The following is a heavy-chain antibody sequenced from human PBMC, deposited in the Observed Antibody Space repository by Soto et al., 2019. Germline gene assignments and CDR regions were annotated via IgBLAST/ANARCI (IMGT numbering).Heavy chain of an antibody. V-gene: IGHV3-64D*06. Sequence: PGGSLRLSCSASGFTFSSYAMHWVRQAPGKGLEYVSAISSNGGSTYYADSVKGRFTISRDNSKNTLYLQMSSLRAEDTAVYYCVKEVQLWFGSGWYYFDYWGQGTLVTVSS. CDR3: VKEVQLWFGSGWYYFDY. D-gene: IGHD5-18*01. CDR2: ISSNGGST. J-gene: IGHJ4*02. CDR1: GFTFSSYA.